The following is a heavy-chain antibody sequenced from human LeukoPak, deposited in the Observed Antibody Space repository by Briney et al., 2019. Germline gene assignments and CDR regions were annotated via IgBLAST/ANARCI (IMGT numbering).Heavy chain of an antibody. J-gene: IGHJ4*02. Sequence: SGGSLRLSCAASGFSFGSHPMNWVRQAPGKGLEWVSGITGSGDYTYYIDSVQGRFTISRDNSKNMLLLQMNSLRAEDTAVYYCARGVMAARLYYFDYWGRGILVTVSS. CDR2: ITGSGDYT. V-gene: IGHV3-23*01. D-gene: IGHD2-21*01. CDR3: ARGVMAARLYYFDY. CDR1: GFSFGSHP.